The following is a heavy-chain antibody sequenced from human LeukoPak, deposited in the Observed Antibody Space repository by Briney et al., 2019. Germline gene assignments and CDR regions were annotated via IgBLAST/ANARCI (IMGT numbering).Heavy chain of an antibody. CDR3: ARETAYYDILTGYLKNWFDP. V-gene: IGHV3-11*01. J-gene: IGHJ5*02. Sequence: GGSLRLSCAASGFTFSDYYMSWIRQAPGKGLEWVSYISSSGSTIYYADSVKGRFTISRDNAKNSLYLQMNSLRAEDTAVYYCARETAYYDILTGYLKNWFDPWGQGTLVTVSS. CDR1: GFTFSDYY. D-gene: IGHD3-9*01. CDR2: ISSSGSTI.